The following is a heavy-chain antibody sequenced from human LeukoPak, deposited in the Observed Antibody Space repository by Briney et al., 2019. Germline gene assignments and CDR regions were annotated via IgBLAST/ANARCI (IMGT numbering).Heavy chain of an antibody. CDR2: INTDGSTT. D-gene: IGHD2-2*01. CDR1: GFTLSYSW. V-gene: IGHV3-74*03. J-gene: IGHJ3*02. Sequence: GGSLRLSCAASGFTLSYSWMHWVRQAPGKGLVLVSHINTDGSTTKYADSVKGRFTISRDNAKNTLYLQMNSLKTEDTAVYYCARCRSTSCYGNTFDIWGQGTMVTVSS. CDR3: ARCRSTSCYGNTFDI.